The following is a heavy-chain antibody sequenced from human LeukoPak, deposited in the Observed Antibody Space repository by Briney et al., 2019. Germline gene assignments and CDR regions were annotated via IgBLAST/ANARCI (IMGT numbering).Heavy chain of an antibody. Sequence: SVKVSCKASGGTFSSYAISWVRQAPGQGLEWMGRIIPILGIANYAQKFQGRVTITADKSTSTAYMELSSLRSEDTAVYYCARPYYDFWSGYSDDAFDIWGQGTMVTVSS. V-gene: IGHV1-69*04. CDR1: GGTFSSYA. D-gene: IGHD3-3*01. CDR2: IIPILGIA. CDR3: ARPYYDFWSGYSDDAFDI. J-gene: IGHJ3*02.